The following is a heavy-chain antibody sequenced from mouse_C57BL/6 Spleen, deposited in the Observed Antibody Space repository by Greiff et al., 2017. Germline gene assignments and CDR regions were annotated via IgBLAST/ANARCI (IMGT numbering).Heavy chain of an antibody. CDR3: ARSIYYYGSGYGGNAMDY. CDR1: GYTFTDYY. CDR2: INPYNGGT. Sequence: VQLQQSGPVLVKPGASVKMSCKASGYTFTDYYMNWVKQSHGKSLEWIGVINPYNGGTSYNQKFKGKATLTVDKSSSTAYMELNSLTSEDSAVYDCARSIYYYGSGYGGNAMDYWGQGTSVTVSS. V-gene: IGHV1-19*01. D-gene: IGHD1-1*01. J-gene: IGHJ4*01.